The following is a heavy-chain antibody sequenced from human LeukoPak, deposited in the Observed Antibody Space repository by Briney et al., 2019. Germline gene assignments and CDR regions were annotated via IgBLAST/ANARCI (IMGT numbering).Heavy chain of an antibody. CDR2: ISWNSGSI. J-gene: IGHJ4*02. CDR1: GFTFDDYA. Sequence: PGGSLRLSCAASGFTFDDYAMHWVRQAPGKGLEWVSGISWNSGSIGYADSVKGRFTISRDNAKNSLYLQMNSLRTEDTALYYCAKDSVGQQLENFDYWGQGILVTVSS. V-gene: IGHV3-9*01. CDR3: AKDSVGQQLENFDY. D-gene: IGHD6-13*01.